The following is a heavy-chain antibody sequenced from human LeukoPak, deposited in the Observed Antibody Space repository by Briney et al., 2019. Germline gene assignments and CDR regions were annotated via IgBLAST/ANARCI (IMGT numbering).Heavy chain of an antibody. V-gene: IGHV3-9*01. CDR3: ARSYSSGWYRGSRYFDY. CDR1: GFTFDDYA. D-gene: IGHD6-19*01. Sequence: PGGSLRLSCAASGFTFDDYAMHWVRKAPGKGLEWVSGISWNSGSIGYADSVKGRFTISRDNAKNSLYLQMNSLRAEDTAVYYCARSYSSGWYRGSRYFDYWGQGTLVTVSS. CDR2: ISWNSGSI. J-gene: IGHJ4*02.